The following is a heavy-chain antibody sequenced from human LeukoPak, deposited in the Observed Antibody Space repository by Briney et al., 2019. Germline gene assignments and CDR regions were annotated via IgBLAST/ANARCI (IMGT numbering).Heavy chain of an antibody. CDR1: GFTFSSYG. V-gene: IGHV3-30*03. CDR2: ISYDGSNK. J-gene: IGHJ6*02. D-gene: IGHD3-10*01. Sequence: PGRSLRLSCAASGFTFSSYGMHWVRQAPGKGLEWVAVISYDGSNKYYADSVKGRFTISRDNSKNTLYLQMNSLRAEDTAVYYCARSADMVRGVIIFGGRDYGMDVWGQGTTVTVSS. CDR3: ARSADMVRGVIIFGGRDYGMDV.